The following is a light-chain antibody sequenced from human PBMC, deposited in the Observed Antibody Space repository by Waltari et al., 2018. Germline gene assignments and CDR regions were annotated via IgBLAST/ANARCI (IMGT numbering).Light chain of an antibody. CDR3: QQYYRSRT. V-gene: IGKV4-1*01. J-gene: IGKJ1*01. Sequence: DIVMTQSPDSLAVSLGGRATISCRTSQSVLYNSNDKNYLAWYQQKPGQPPRLLIYWASTRESGVPDRFSGSGSGTDFTLTISNLQAEDVAVYYCQQYYRSRTFGQGTKVEIK. CDR1: QSVLYNSNDKNY. CDR2: WAS.